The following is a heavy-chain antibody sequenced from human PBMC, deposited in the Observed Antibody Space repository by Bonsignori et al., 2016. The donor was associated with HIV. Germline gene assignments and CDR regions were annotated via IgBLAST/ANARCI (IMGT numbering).Heavy chain of an antibody. Sequence: VRQMPGKGLEWMGIIFPDDSDTRYSPSFQGLVTVSADKSINTAYLQWSSLKASDTAIYYCARVSRGVGKGWFDPWGQGTPVTVS. J-gene: IGHJ5*02. CDR3: ARVSRGVGKGWFDP. V-gene: IGHV5-51*01. CDR2: IFPDDSDT. D-gene: IGHD3-3*01.